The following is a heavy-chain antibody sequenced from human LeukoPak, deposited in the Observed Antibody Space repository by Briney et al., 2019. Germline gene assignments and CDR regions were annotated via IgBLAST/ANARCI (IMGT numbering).Heavy chain of an antibody. V-gene: IGHV4-59*08. CDR2: ISYSGST. J-gene: IGHJ4*02. Sequence: SETLSLTGTVPGGSINSHYWSWIRQPPGKGLEWIGYISYSGSTNYNPSLKSRVSISVDTSKNQFSLELSSVTAADTAVYYCARHRSNDFEYWGQGTLVTVSS. CDR3: ARHRSNDFEY. D-gene: IGHD4-11*01. CDR1: GGSINSHY.